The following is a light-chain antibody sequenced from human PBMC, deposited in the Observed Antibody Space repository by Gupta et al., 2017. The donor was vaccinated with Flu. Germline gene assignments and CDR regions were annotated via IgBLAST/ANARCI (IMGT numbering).Light chain of an antibody. CDR3: QQSYSNPSRT. Sequence: DIQMTQSPSSLSASVGDRVTITCRASQSINSYVNWYHQKPGKAPKLLIYAASSLQRGVPSRFSGSGSGTDFTLTISSLQPEDFATYYCQQSYSNPSRTFGQGTKLEIK. V-gene: IGKV1-39*01. CDR2: AAS. CDR1: QSINSY. J-gene: IGKJ2*02.